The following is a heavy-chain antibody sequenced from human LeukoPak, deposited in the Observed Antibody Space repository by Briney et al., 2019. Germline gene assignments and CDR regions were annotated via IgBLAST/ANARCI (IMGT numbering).Heavy chain of an antibody. D-gene: IGHD3-10*01. CDR1: GGSFSGYY. CDR3: ARSIDGGLLWFGELLYYNWFDP. CDR2: INHSGST. Sequence: SETLSLTCAVYGGSFSGYYWSWIRQPPGKGLEWIGEINHSGSTNYNPSLKSRVTMSVDTSKNQFSLKLSSVTAADTAVYYCARSIDGGLLWFGELLYYNWFDPWGQGTLVTVSS. J-gene: IGHJ5*02. V-gene: IGHV4-34*01.